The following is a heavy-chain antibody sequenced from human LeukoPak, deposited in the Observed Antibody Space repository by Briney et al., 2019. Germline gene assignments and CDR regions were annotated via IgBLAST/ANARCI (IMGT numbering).Heavy chain of an antibody. J-gene: IGHJ6*03. Sequence: SVKVSCKASGYTFTSYDISWVRQAPGQGLEWMGGIIPIFGTANYAQKFQGRVTITTDESTSTAYMELSSLRSEDTAVYYCARESSPAYYYMDVWGKGTTVTVSS. CDR1: GYTFTSYD. CDR2: IIPIFGTA. V-gene: IGHV1-69*05. CDR3: ARESSPAYYYMDV. D-gene: IGHD5/OR15-5a*01.